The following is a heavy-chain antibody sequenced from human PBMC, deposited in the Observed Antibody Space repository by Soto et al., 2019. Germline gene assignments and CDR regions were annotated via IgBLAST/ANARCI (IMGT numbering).Heavy chain of an antibody. CDR2: INRDGSRT. V-gene: IGHV3-74*01. CDR3: AREAMVTYFDY. D-gene: IGHD4-17*01. J-gene: IGHJ4*02. Sequence: EVQLVESGGGLVQPGGSLRLSCAASGFSFSSYWMHWVRQAPGKGLGWVSRINRDGSRTSYADSVKGRFTISRDNAKNTLYLQMNTLRAEDTAVYYCAREAMVTYFDYWGQGTLVTVSS. CDR1: GFSFSSYW.